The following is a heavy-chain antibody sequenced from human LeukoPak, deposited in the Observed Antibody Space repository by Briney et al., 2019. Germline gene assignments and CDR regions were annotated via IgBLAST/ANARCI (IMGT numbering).Heavy chain of an antibody. CDR1: GFTVSSYY. CDR2: ISSSSSYI. V-gene: IGHV3-21*01. J-gene: IGHJ4*02. Sequence: PGGSLRLSCAASGFTVSSYYMSWVRQAPGKGLEWVSSISSSSSYIYYADSVKGRFTISRDNAKNSLYLQMNSLRAEDTAVYYCARLVDTLSGASNDYWGQGTLVTVSS. D-gene: IGHD5-18*01. CDR3: ARLVDTLSGASNDY.